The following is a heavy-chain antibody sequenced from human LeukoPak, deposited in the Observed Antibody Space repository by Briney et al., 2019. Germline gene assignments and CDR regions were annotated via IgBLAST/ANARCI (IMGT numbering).Heavy chain of an antibody. Sequence: PGESLKISCKGSGYTFTNYWIICVRQMPAEGLEWTGRIDPSYSYTDYSPSFQGHVTISADKSISTAYLQWSSLKASDTAMYYCARVRHDASGSYYTTGFDYWGQGTLVTVSS. V-gene: IGHV5-10-1*01. CDR3: ARVRHDASGSYYTTGFDY. J-gene: IGHJ4*02. CDR2: IDPSYSYT. CDR1: GYTFTNYW. D-gene: IGHD3-10*01.